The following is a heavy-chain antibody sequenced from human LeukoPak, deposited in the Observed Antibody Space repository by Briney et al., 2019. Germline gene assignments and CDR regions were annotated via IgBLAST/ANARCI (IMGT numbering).Heavy chain of an antibody. CDR3: ARTYSSSAGVNYYYMDV. CDR2: ISAYNGNT. D-gene: IGHD6-6*01. V-gene: IGHV1-18*01. J-gene: IGHJ6*03. Sequence: GASVKVSCKASGYTFTSYGISWVRQAPGRGLEWMGWISAYNGNTNYAQKLQGRVTMTTDTSTSTAYMELRSLRSDDTAVYYCARTYSSSAGVNYYYMDVWGKGTTVTVSS. CDR1: GYTFTSYG.